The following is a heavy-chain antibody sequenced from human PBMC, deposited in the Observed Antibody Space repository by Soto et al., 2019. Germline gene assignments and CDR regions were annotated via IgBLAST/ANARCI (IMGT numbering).Heavy chain of an antibody. Sequence: GGSKRLSCAASGFTFSSHGMGWLRQAPGTGPEWVAFVDGSGGDTSYADSVKGRFTISRDNSDSSLYLHMNSLRAEDTGRYFCAKEIFAAAYAATSAFDLWGRGTLVTVSS. D-gene: IGHD2-8*01. CDR2: VDGSGGDT. CDR3: AKEIFAAAYAATSAFDL. V-gene: IGHV3-23*01. CDR1: GFTFSSHG. J-gene: IGHJ4*02.